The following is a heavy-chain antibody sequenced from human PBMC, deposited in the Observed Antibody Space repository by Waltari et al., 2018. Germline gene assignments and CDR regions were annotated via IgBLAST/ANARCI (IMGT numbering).Heavy chain of an antibody. CDR2: ISWNSGSI. J-gene: IGHJ4*02. D-gene: IGHD3-22*01. CDR1: GFTFDDYA. V-gene: IGHV3-9*01. Sequence: EVQLVESGGGLVQSGRSLRLSCAASGFTFDDYAMHWVRQAPGKGLEWVSGISWNSGSIGYADSVKGRFTISRDNAKNSLYLQMNSLRAEDTALYYCAKDSSGYRPYYFDYWGQGTLVTVSS. CDR3: AKDSSGYRPYYFDY.